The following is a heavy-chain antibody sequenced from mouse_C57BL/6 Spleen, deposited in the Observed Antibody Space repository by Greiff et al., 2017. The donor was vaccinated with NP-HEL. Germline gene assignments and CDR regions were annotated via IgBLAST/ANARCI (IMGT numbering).Heavy chain of an antibody. Sequence: VKLMESGPGLVQPSQSLSITCTVSGFSLTSYGVHWVRQSPGKGLEWLGVIWSGGSTDYNAAFISRLSISKDNSKSQVFFKMNSLQADDTAIYYCARSGTVVAKGYYFDYWGQGTTLTVSS. CDR3: ARSGTVVAKGYYFDY. CDR1: GFSLTSYG. CDR2: IWSGGST. J-gene: IGHJ2*01. D-gene: IGHD1-1*01. V-gene: IGHV2-2*01.